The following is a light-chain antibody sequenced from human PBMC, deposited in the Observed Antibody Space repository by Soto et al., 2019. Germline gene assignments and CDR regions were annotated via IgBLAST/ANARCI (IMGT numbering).Light chain of an antibody. CDR2: GAS. Sequence: EIVLTQSPGTLSLSPEERATLSCRVSQSVSSSYLAWYQQKPGQAPRLLIYGASSRATGIPDRFSGSGSGTDCTLTISRLEPEDFAVYYCQQYGSSPRITFGQGTRLEIK. CDR1: QSVSSSY. CDR3: QQYGSSPRIT. J-gene: IGKJ5*01. V-gene: IGKV3-20*01.